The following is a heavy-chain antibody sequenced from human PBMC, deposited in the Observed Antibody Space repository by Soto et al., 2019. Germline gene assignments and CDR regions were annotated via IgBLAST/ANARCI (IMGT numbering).Heavy chain of an antibody. V-gene: IGHV1-2*04. Sequence: ASVKVSCKASGYTFTGYYMHWVRQAPGQGLEWMGWINPNSGGTNYAQKFQGWVTMTRDTSISTAYMELSRLRSDDTAAYYCAREEAYAGTDDFWSGYYFGKNHNNWFDPWGQGTLVTVSS. CDR2: INPNSGGT. D-gene: IGHD3-3*01. J-gene: IGHJ5*02. CDR1: GYTFTGYY. CDR3: AREEAYAGTDDFWSGYYFGKNHNNWFDP.